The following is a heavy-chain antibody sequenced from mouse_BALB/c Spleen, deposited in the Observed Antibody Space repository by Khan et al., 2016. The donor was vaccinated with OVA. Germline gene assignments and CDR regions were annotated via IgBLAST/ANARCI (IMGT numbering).Heavy chain of an antibody. CDR2: IYPFNDDT. D-gene: IGHD1-1*01. V-gene: IGHV1S136*01. CDR3: APVGNYYVSFAY. CDR1: GHTFTSYV. Sequence: EVQLQQSGPELVKPGASVKMSCKASGHTFTSYVMHWVKQKPGLGLEWIGYIYPFNDDTKYNEKFKGKATLTSDKSSSTAYMALSSLPSEDSAVYCCAPVGNYYVSFAYWGQGTLVTVSA. J-gene: IGHJ3*01.